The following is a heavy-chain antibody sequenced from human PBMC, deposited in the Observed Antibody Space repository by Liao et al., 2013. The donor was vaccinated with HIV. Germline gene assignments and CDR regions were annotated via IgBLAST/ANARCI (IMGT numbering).Heavy chain of an antibody. Sequence: QTRLQESGPGLVKPSETLSLTCAVYGGSFSAYYWTWIRQPPGKGLEWIGEITHSGSTNYSPSLNSRVAMSVDTSKNQFSLKLSSVTAADTAVYYCARGGRRDYYSRSDSYYYYMDVWGKGTTVTVAS. D-gene: IGHD4-17*01. V-gene: IGHV4-34*10. CDR1: GGSFSAYY. CDR3: ARGGRRDYYSRSDSYYYYMDV. CDR2: ITHSGST. J-gene: IGHJ6*03.